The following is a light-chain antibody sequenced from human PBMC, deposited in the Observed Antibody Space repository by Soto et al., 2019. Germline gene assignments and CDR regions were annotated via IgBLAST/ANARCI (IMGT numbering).Light chain of an antibody. CDR3: QQYNNWPPA. CDR2: GAS. CDR1: QSVSSN. J-gene: IGKJ5*01. V-gene: IGKV3-15*01. Sequence: VWAQPPATLSLSPGSRTTLSCRASQSVSSNLAWYQQKPGQAPRLLIYGASTRAAGIPARFSGSGSGTEFTLTISSLQSEDFAVYYCQQYNNWPPAFGQGTRLEIK.